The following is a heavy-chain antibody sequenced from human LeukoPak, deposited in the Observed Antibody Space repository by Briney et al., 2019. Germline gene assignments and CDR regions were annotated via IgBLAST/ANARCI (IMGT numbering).Heavy chain of an antibody. CDR3: ARGGYGDRIDY. Sequence: GASVKVSCKASGYTFSNYGISWVRQAPGQGLEWMGWISGYNGNTNQAQKLQGRVTMTTDTSTSTVYMELSRLRSEDTAVYYCARGGYGDRIDYWGQGTLVSVSS. V-gene: IGHV1-18*01. J-gene: IGHJ4*02. CDR1: GYTFSNYG. CDR2: ISGYNGNT. D-gene: IGHD4-17*01.